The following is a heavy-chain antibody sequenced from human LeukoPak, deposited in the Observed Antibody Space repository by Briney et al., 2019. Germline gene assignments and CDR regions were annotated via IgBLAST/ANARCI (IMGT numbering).Heavy chain of an antibody. V-gene: IGHV1-46*01. J-gene: IGHJ3*02. D-gene: IGHD6-6*01. Sequence: ASVKVSCKASGYTFTSYYMHWVRQAPGQGLEWMGIINPSGGSTSYAQKFQGRVTINRDMSTSTVSMELSSLRSEDTAVYYCASHSSIAAELVYAFDIWGQGTMVTVSS. CDR1: GYTFTSYY. CDR2: INPSGGST. CDR3: ASHSSIAAELVYAFDI.